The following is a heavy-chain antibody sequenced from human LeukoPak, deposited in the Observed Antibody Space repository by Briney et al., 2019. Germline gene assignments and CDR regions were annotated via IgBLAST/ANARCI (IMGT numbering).Heavy chain of an antibody. Sequence: GASVKVSCKASGYTLTSYGISWVRQAPGQGLEWMGWISAYNGNTNYAQKLQGRVTMTTDASTSTAYMELRSLGSDDTAVYYCAKNRGFRGVIVLPPLDSWGQGTLVTVSS. D-gene: IGHD3-16*02. J-gene: IGHJ4*02. V-gene: IGHV1-18*01. CDR1: GYTLTSYG. CDR2: ISAYNGNT. CDR3: AKNRGFRGVIVLPPLDS.